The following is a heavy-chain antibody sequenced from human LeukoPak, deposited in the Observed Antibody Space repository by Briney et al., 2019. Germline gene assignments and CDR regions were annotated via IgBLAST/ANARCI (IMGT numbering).Heavy chain of an antibody. CDR1: GGSISSNDYY. Sequence: PSETLSLTCIVSGGSISSNDYYWGWLRQTPGKGLEWIGSIYYSGTTYYNPSLKSRVTISVDTSKNQFSLNLKSVTAADTAVYFCARLRRGCSGGDCYLDYYGMDVWGQGTTVTVSS. J-gene: IGHJ6*02. CDR3: ARLRRGCSGGDCYLDYYGMDV. CDR2: IYYSGTT. V-gene: IGHV4-39*01. D-gene: IGHD2-21*02.